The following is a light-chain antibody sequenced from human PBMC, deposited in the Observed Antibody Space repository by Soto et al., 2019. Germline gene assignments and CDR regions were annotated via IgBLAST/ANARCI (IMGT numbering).Light chain of an antibody. CDR1: GANIGNNY. Sequence: QSVLTQPPSVSAAPGRKVTISCSGSGANIGNNYVSWYQQLPGTAPKLLIYDNNKRPSGIPDRFSGSKSGTSATLGITGLQTGDEADYYCGTWDSSLSAGVFGGGTKLTVL. J-gene: IGLJ2*01. V-gene: IGLV1-51*01. CDR3: GTWDSSLSAGV. CDR2: DNN.